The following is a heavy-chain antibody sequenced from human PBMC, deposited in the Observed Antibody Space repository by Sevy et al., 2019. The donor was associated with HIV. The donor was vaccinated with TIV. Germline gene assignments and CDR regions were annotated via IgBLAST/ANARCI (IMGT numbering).Heavy chain of an antibody. D-gene: IGHD2-2*01. Sequence: GGSLRLSCAASGFTFSNAWMSWVRQAPGKGLEWVGRIKSKPDGGTTDYAAPVKGRFTISRDDSKNTLYLQMNSLKTADTAVYYCTTGYCSSTSCHGGYGMDVWGQGTTVTVSS. CDR1: GFTFSNAW. CDR2: IKSKPDGGTT. V-gene: IGHV3-15*01. J-gene: IGHJ6*02. CDR3: TTGYCSSTSCHGGYGMDV.